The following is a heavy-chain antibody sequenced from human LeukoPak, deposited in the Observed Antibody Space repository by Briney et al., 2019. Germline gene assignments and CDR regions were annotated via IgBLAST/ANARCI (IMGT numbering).Heavy chain of an antibody. CDR3: AVMALGKVPAAIRFDP. J-gene: IGHJ5*02. V-gene: IGHV1-24*01. CDR1: GYTLTELS. Sequence: GASVKVSCTVSGYTLTELSMHWVRQAPGKGLEWMGGFDPEDGETIYAQKFQGRVTMTEDTSTDTAYMELSSLRSEDTAVYYCAVMALGKVPAAIRFDPWGQGTLVTVSS. D-gene: IGHD2-2*02. CDR2: FDPEDGET.